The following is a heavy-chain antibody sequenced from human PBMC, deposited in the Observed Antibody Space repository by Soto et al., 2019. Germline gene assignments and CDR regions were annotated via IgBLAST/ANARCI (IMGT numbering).Heavy chain of an antibody. CDR3: ARGPPTTY. J-gene: IGHJ4*02. Sequence: QLQLQESGSGLVKPSQTLSLTCAVSDGSISSGGYSWSWIRQPPGKGLEWIGYIYHSGSTYYNPSLKSRVTISVDRSKNPFSLKLSSVTAAATAVYYCARGPPTTYWGQGTLVTVSS. CDR1: DGSISSGGYS. D-gene: IGHD1-26*01. V-gene: IGHV4-30-2*01. CDR2: IYHSGST.